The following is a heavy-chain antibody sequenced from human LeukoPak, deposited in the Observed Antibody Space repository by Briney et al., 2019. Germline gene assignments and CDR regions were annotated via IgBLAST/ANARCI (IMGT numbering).Heavy chain of an antibody. CDR1: GFTFSSYA. Sequence: PGGSLRLSCSASGFTFSSYAMHWVRQAPGKGLEYVSGISSNGGSTYYADSVKGRFTISRDNSKNTLYLQMNSLRAEDTAVYYCARSLGSVDYWGQGTLVTVSS. D-gene: IGHD5/OR15-5a*01. V-gene: IGHV3-64*04. CDR3: ARSLGSVDY. CDR2: ISSNGGST. J-gene: IGHJ4*02.